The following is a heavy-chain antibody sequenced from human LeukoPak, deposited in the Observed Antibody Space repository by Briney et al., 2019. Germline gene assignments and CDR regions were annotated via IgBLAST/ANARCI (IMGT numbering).Heavy chain of an antibody. J-gene: IGHJ6*03. V-gene: IGHV1-69*08. D-gene: IGHD5-12*01. CDR3: ARGASGYDSDYYFYYMDV. Sequence: SVKVSCKTSGGAFSTYTIYWVRQAPGQGLEWMGRILPIVGPANYAQNSQGRVTITADKSTSTVYMELSSLRSDDTAVYYCARGASGYDSDYYFYYMDVWGKGTTVTVSS. CDR1: GGAFSTYT. CDR2: ILPIVGPA.